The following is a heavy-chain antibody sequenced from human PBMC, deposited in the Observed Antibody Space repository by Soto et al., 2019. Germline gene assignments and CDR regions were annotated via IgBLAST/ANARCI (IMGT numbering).Heavy chain of an antibody. CDR2: IILPFGTP. D-gene: IGHD3-22*01. CDR3: VRGPDYEGYFDY. CDR1: GTTFSNFA. Sequence: QVRLVQSGAEVKKTGSSVKVSCEASGTTFSNFAIGWVRQAPGQGLEWMGGIILPFGTPNYAQKFQVRVTISADESMTTAYMELRGLRSEDTAVYYCVRGPDYEGYFDYWGQGTLVTVSS. J-gene: IGHJ4*02. V-gene: IGHV1-69*12.